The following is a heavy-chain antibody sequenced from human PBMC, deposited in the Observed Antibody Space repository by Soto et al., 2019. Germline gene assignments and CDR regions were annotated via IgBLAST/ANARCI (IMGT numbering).Heavy chain of an antibody. CDR1: GFTFSSYW. CDR3: AREGTYYDFWSGYYESSPTPTHFDY. Sequence: PGGSLRLSCAASGFTFSSYWMSWVRQAPGKGLEWVANIKQDGREKYYVDSVKGRFTISRDNAKNSLYLQMNSLRAEDTAVYYCAREGTYYDFWSGYYESSPTPTHFDYWGQGTLVTVSS. V-gene: IGHV3-7*01. D-gene: IGHD3-3*01. CDR2: IKQDGREK. J-gene: IGHJ4*02.